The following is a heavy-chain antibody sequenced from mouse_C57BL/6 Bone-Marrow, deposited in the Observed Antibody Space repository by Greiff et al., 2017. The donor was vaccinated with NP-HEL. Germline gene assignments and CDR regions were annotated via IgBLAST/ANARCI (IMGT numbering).Heavy chain of an antibody. CDR1: GFTFSSYG. V-gene: IGHV5-6*01. J-gene: IGHJ2*01. CDR3: ARHSSIYFDY. Sequence: VQLQQSGADLVKPGGSLKLSCAASGFTFSSYGMSWVRQTPDKRLEWVATISPGGGYTYYTDSVKGLFTISRDNAKNTLYLQMSSLKSEDTAMYYCARHSSIYFDYWGQGTTLTVSS. D-gene: IGHD1-1*01. CDR2: ISPGGGYT.